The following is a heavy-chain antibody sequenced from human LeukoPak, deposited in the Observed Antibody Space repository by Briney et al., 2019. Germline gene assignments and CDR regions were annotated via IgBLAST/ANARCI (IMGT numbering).Heavy chain of an antibody. CDR3: ARVGLGKETFDF. CDR1: GGTFSSYA. V-gene: IGHV1-69*06. J-gene: IGHJ4*02. CDR2: IIPISGTA. D-gene: IGHD1-26*01. Sequence: ASVKVSCKASGGTFSSYAISWVRQAPGQGLEWMGGIIPISGTANYAQKFQGRVTITADRSTSTAYMELSSLRSEDTAVYYCARVGLGKETFDFWGQGTLVTVSS.